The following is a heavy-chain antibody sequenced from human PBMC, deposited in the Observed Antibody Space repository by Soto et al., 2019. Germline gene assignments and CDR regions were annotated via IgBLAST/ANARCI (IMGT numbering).Heavy chain of an antibody. V-gene: IGHV3-15*01. Sequence: PGGSLRLSCAASGFTFSNAWMSWVRQAPGKGLEWVGRIKSKTDGGTTDYAAPVKGRFTISRDDSKNTLYLQMNSLKTEDTAVYYCTTDTDRNVVVQPAPTWGQGTLVTVSS. CDR3: TTDTDRNVVVQPAPT. J-gene: IGHJ5*02. CDR2: IKSKTDGGTT. D-gene: IGHD2-2*01. CDR1: GFTFSNAW.